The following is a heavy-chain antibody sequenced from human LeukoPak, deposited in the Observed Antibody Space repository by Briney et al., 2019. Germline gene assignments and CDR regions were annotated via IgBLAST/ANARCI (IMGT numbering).Heavy chain of an antibody. V-gene: IGHV4-4*07. CDR3: ARESAQYYYYYMDV. CDR1: GGSISSYY. J-gene: IGHJ6*03. CDR2: IYTSGST. Sequence: SETLSLTCTVSGGSISSYYWSWIRQPAGKGLEWIGRIYTSGSTNYNPSLKSRVTMSVDTSKNQFSLKLSSVTAADTAVYYCARESAQYYYYYMDVWGKGTTVTVSS.